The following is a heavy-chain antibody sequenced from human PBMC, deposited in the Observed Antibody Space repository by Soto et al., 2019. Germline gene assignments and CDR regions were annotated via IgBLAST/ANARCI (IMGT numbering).Heavy chain of an antibody. D-gene: IGHD2-8*02. Sequence: SETLSLTCTVSGGSISSSSYYWGWIRQPPGKGLEWIGSIYYSGSTNYNPSLKSRVTISVDTSKNQFSLKLSSVTAADTAVYYCARDKITGLFDYWGQGTLVTVSS. CDR3: ARDKITGLFDY. CDR1: GGSISSSSYY. CDR2: IYYSGST. V-gene: IGHV4-39*02. J-gene: IGHJ4*02.